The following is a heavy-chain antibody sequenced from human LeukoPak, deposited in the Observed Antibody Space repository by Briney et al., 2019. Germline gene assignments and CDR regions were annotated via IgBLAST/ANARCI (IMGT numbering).Heavy chain of an antibody. CDR1: GYIFTSYG. V-gene: IGHV1-18*01. Sequence: GASVKVSCKASGYIFTSYGISWVRQAPGQGLEWMGWSSGYNGDTNYAQNFQGRVTMTTDTSTNTAYMELRSLRCDDTAVYYCARDWQNWFDPWGQGTLVTVSS. CDR2: SSGYNGDT. CDR3: ARDWQNWFDP. J-gene: IGHJ5*02.